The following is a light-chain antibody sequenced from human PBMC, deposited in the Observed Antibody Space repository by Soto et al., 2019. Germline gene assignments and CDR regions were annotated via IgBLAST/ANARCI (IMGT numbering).Light chain of an antibody. J-gene: IGLJ2*01. CDR2: DVS. CDR3: SSYTSGKTPVV. CDR1: SSDVGGYNY. V-gene: IGLV2-14*01. Sequence: QSVLTQPAFVSGSPGQSITISCTGTSSDVGGYNYVSWYQQHPGKAPKLMIYDVSNRPSGVSNRFSGSKSGNTASLTISGLQAEDEADYYCSSYTSGKTPVVFGGGTKLTVL.